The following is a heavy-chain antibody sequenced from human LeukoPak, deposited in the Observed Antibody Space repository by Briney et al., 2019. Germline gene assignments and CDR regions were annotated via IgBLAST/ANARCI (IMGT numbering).Heavy chain of an antibody. CDR3: ARGPVTPIQNWFDP. J-gene: IGHJ5*02. Sequence: GASVKVSCKASGYTFTDHYMHWIRQAPGQGLEWMGRINPNSGGTNFAQKFQGRVTMTRDMSISTAYVELDSLISDDTAIYYCARGPVTPIQNWFDPWGQGTLVTVSS. V-gene: IGHV1-2*06. D-gene: IGHD4-17*01. CDR2: INPNSGGT. CDR1: GYTFTDHY.